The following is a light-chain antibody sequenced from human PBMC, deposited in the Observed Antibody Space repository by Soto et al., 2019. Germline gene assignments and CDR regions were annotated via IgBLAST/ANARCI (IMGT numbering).Light chain of an antibody. Sequence: DIQMTQSPSTLSAGVGDRVTITCRASQRISTYLNWYQQKPWKAPTLLIYAASSLQSGVPSRFSGGGSGTDFTLTINTLQPEDFATYFCQQCYSSPRTFGQGTKVDIK. J-gene: IGKJ1*01. CDR3: QQCYSSPRT. CDR2: AAS. V-gene: IGKV1-39*01. CDR1: QRISTY.